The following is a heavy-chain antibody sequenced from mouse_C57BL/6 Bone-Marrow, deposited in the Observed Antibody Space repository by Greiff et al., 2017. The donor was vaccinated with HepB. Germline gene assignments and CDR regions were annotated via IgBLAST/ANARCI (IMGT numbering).Heavy chain of an antibody. CDR3: ARGTLYYYGSSPFAY. Sequence: VQLQQSGPELVKPGASVKISCKASGYSFTSYYIHWVKQRPGQGLEWIGWIYPGSGNTKYNEKFKGKATLTADTSSSTAYMQLSSLTSEDSAVYYCARGTLYYYGSSPFAYWGQGTLVTVSA. CDR1: GYSFTSYY. J-gene: IGHJ3*01. CDR2: IYPGSGNT. V-gene: IGHV1-66*01. D-gene: IGHD1-1*01.